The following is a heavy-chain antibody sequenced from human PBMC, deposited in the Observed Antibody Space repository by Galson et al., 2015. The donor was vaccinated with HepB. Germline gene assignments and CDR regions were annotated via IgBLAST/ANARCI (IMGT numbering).Heavy chain of an antibody. Sequence: SLRLSCAASGFTFSSYGMHWVRQAPGKGLEWVAVISYDGSNKYYADSVKGRFTISRDNSKNTLYLQMNSLRAEDTAVYYCAKDYLTGVLTTSNYGMDVWGQGTTVTVSS. CDR2: ISYDGSNK. V-gene: IGHV3-30*18. CDR1: GFTFSSYG. CDR3: AKDYLTGVLTTSNYGMDV. J-gene: IGHJ6*02. D-gene: IGHD4-11*01.